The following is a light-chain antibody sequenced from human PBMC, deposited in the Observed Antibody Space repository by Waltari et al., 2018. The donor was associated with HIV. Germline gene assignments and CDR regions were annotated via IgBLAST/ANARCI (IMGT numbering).Light chain of an antibody. CDR1: SSNIGNHY. Sequence: QSVLTQPPSASGPPGQRVTLSCSGSSSNIGNHYVYWYQQLPGTAPKVLIYRSNQRPSGVPDRFSGSKSGTSASLAISGLRSEDEADYYCAAWEDSLSGPVFGGGTKLIVL. V-gene: IGLV1-47*01. J-gene: IGLJ3*02. CDR2: RSN. CDR3: AAWEDSLSGPV.